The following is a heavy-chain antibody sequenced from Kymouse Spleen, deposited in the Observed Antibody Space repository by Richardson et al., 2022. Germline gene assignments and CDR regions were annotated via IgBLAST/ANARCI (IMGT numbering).Heavy chain of an antibody. D-gene: IGHD1-7*01. V-gene: IGHV3-13*01. CDR3: ARDPGTGTTEDMDV. CDR2: IGTAGDT. J-gene: IGHJ6*02. Sequence: EVQLVESGGGLVQPGGSLRLSCAASGFTFSSYDMHWVRQATGKGLEWVSAIGTAGDTYYPGSVKGRFTISRENAKNSLYLQMNSLRAGDTAVYYCARDPGTGTTEDMDVWGQGTTVTVSS. CDR1: GFTFSSYD.